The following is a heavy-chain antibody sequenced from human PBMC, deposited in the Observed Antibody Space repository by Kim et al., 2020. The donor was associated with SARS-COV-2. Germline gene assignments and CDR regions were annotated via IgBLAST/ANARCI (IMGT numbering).Heavy chain of an antibody. CDR2: K. D-gene: IGHD4-17*01. V-gene: IGHV3-7*01. CDR3: AGELRTTVAFDI. J-gene: IGHJ3*02. Sequence: KYHVDSVRCRYTISRDNTMSSLYLQMNSLRAEDTAVYYCAGELRTTVAFDIWGQGTLVPVSS.